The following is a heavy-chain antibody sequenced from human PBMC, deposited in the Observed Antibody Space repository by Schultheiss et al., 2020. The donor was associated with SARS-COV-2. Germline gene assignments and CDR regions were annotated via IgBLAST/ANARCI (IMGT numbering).Heavy chain of an antibody. Sequence: GGSLRLSCAASGFTFSNSDMNWVHQAPGKGLEWVAVIWYDGSNKYYADSVKGRFTISRDNSKNTLYLQMNSLRAEDTAVYYCAGLTTANYYYGMDVWGQGTTVTVSS. J-gene: IGHJ6*02. CDR3: AGLTTANYYYGMDV. CDR1: GFTFSNSD. V-gene: IGHV3-33*08. D-gene: IGHD4-11*01. CDR2: IWYDGSNK.